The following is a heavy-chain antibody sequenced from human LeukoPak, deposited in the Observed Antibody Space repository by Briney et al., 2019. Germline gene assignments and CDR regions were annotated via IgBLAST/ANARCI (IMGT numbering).Heavy chain of an antibody. CDR3: ARSSMATMYYFDY. V-gene: IGHV3-7*01. CDR2: IKEDGSEK. Sequence: GGSLRLSCAASGFTFSSYWMSGVRQARGKGLGLVANIKEDGSEKYYVDSLKGRFTISRDNAKNSLYLQMNSLRAEDTAVYYCARSSMATMYYFDYWGQGTMVTVSS. J-gene: IGHJ4*02. D-gene: IGHD5-24*01. CDR1: GFTFSSYW.